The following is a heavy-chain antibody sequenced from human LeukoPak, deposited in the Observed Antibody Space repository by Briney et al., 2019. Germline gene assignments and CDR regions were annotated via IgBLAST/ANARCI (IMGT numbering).Heavy chain of an antibody. CDR1: GFTFSSYA. D-gene: IGHD2-21*02. Sequence: GGSLRLSCAASGFTFSSYAMSWVRQAPGKGLEWVSAISGSGGSTYYADSVKGRFTISRDNSKNTLYLQMNSLRAEDTAVYYCAKDQAGGGNCGGDCYSSFDYWGQGTLVTVSS. J-gene: IGHJ4*02. CDR3: AKDQAGGGNCGGDCYSSFDY. V-gene: IGHV3-23*01. CDR2: ISGSGGST.